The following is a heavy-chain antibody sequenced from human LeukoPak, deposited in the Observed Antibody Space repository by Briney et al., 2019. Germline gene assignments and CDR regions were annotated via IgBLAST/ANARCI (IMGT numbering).Heavy chain of an antibody. CDR2: IYPSGNT. J-gene: IGHJ4*02. CDR3: ARDGVVTMELDY. CDR1: GDSISSSRHY. Sequence: PSETLSLTCTVSGDSISSSRHYWSWIRQPAGKGLEWIGRIYPSGNTNYNPSLKSRVTISLGTSKNQFSLNLRSVTAADTAVYYCARDGVVTMELDYWGQGTLVTVSS. D-gene: IGHD3-3*01. V-gene: IGHV4-61*02.